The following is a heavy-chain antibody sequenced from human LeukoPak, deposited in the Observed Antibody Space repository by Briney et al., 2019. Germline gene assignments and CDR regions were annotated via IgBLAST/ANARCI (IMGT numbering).Heavy chain of an antibody. D-gene: IGHD5-18*01. V-gene: IGHV1-69*13. CDR2: IIPIFGTA. CDR3: ARDGGLGIQLSNPVTTRKPNWFDP. CDR1: GGTFSSYA. Sequence: SVKVSCKASGGTFSSYAISWVRQAPGQGLEWMGGIIPIFGTANYAQKFQGRVTITADESTSTAYMELSSLRSEDTAVYYCARDGGLGIQLSNPVTTRKPNWFDPWGQGTLVTVSS. J-gene: IGHJ5*02.